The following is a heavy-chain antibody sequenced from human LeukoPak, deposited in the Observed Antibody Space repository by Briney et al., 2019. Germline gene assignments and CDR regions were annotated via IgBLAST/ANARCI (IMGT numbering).Heavy chain of an antibody. CDR3: ARDRRDGYNYWYFDL. CDR2: INPSGGST. J-gene: IGHJ2*01. D-gene: IGHD5-24*01. V-gene: IGHV1-46*01. CDR1: GYTFTIYY. Sequence: GASVKVSFKASGYTFTIYYMHWVRQAPGQGLEWMGMINPSGGSTSYAQKFQGRVTMTRDTSTSTVYMELSSPRSEDTAVYYCARDRRDGYNYWYFDLWGRGTLVTVSS.